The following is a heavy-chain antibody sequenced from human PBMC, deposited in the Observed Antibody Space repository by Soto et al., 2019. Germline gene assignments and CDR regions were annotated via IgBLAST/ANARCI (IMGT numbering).Heavy chain of an antibody. D-gene: IGHD6-13*01. V-gene: IGHV1-18*01. CDR2: ISAYNGNT. CDR1: GYTFISYG. Sequence: QVQLVQSGAEVKKPGASVKVSCKASGYTFISYGISWVRQAPGQGREWMGWISAYNGNTNYAQKLQGRVTMTTDTSTSPAYIELGSLGSDDPAVYYCASSPTLCRYSSSWYGFDYWGQGTLVTVSS. CDR3: ASSPTLCRYSSSWYGFDY. J-gene: IGHJ4*02.